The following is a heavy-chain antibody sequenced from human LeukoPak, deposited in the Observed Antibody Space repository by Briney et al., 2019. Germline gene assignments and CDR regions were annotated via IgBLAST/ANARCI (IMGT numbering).Heavy chain of an antibody. V-gene: IGHV4-38-2*02. CDR1: GDSINSAYY. CDR2: IYHSGST. CDR3: ARDSYYYDSSGYNAFDY. J-gene: IGHJ4*02. D-gene: IGHD3-22*01. Sequence: SETLSLTCAVSGDSINSAYYWAWIRQPPGKGLEWIGSIYHSGSTYYNPSLKSRVTISVDTSKNQFSLKLSSVTAADTAVYYCARDSYYYDSSGYNAFDYWGQGTLVTVSS.